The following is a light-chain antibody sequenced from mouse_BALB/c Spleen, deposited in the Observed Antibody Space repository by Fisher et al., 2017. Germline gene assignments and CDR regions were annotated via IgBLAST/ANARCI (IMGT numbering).Light chain of an antibody. V-gene: IGKV4-61*01. J-gene: IGKJ2*01. CDR2: STS. CDR1: SSVSY. CDR3: HQYHRSPPMYT. Sequence: IVMTQSTAIMSASPGEKVTMTCSASSSVSYMYWYQQKPGSSPKLWIYSTSNLASGVPARFSGSGSGTSYSLTISSMEAEDAATYYCHQYHRSPPMYTFGGGTKLEIK.